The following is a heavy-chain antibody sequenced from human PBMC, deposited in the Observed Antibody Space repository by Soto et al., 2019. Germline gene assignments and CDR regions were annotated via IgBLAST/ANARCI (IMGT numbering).Heavy chain of an antibody. D-gene: IGHD2-2*01. CDR2: TYYRSKWYN. V-gene: IGHV6-1*01. CDR1: GDSVSSNSAA. J-gene: IGHJ4*02. CDR3: ARGGYCSSTSCSPFDY. Sequence: TLSLTCAISGDSVSSNSAAWNWIRQSPSRGLEWLGRTYYRSKWYNDYAVSVKSRITINPDTSKNQFSLQLNSVTPEDTAVYYCARGGYCSSTSCSPFDYWGQGTLVTVSS.